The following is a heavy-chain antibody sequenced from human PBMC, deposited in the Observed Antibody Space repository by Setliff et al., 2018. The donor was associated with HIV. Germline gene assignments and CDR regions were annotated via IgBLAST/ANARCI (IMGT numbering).Heavy chain of an antibody. D-gene: IGHD2-15*01. CDR2: IIPNSGGT. CDR3: ARDPTVVMSYYYYGMDV. CDR1: GYTFTDYY. Sequence: ASVKVSCKASGYTFTDYYMHWVRQAPGQGLEWMGRIIPNSGGTNYAQKFQDRVTMTRDTSISTAYMELSRLRSDDTAVYYCARDPTVVMSYYYYGMDVWGQGTTVTVSS. V-gene: IGHV1-2*06. J-gene: IGHJ6*02.